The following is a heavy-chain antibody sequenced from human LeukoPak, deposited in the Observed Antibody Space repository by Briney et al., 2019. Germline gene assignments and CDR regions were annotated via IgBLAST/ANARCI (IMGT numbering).Heavy chain of an antibody. V-gene: IGHV3-7*01. CDR1: GFTFSSYW. Sequence: GGSLRLSCAASGFTFSSYWMSWVRQAPGKGLEWVANIKQDGSEKYYVDSVKGRFTISRDNAKNSLYLQMNSLSAEDTAVYYCARDTSGSYPITYFDSWGQGALVTVSS. J-gene: IGHJ4*02. CDR2: IKQDGSEK. CDR3: ARDTSGSYPITYFDS. D-gene: IGHD3-10*01.